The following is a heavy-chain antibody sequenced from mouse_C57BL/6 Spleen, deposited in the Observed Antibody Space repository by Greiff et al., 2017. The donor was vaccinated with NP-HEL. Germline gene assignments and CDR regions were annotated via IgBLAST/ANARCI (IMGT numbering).Heavy chain of an antibody. CDR2: INPSNGGT. V-gene: IGHV1-53*01. CDR1: GYTFTSYW. D-gene: IGHD2-4*01. Sequence: QVQLQQPGTELVKPGASVKLSCKASGYTFTSYWMHWVKQRPGQGLEWIGNINPSNGGTAYNQKFKGKAILTADKSSSTAYMELRSLTSEDSAVYYCTSGNYEAYWGQGTLVTVSA. J-gene: IGHJ3*01. CDR3: TSGNYEAY.